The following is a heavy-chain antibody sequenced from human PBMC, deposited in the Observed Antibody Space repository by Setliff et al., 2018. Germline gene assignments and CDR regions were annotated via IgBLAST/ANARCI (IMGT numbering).Heavy chain of an antibody. CDR1: GYSISSGYI. CDR2: IGHTGSI. V-gene: IGHV4-38-2*02. D-gene: IGHD2-21*02. CDR3: ARDLGHGGDSDY. Sequence: TSETLYLTCTVSGYSISSGYIWGWIRQPPGKGLEWVGNIGHTGSINYNPSLKSRLTISRDTSKNQVSLKLNSVTATNTAVYYCARDLGHGGDSDYWGQGILVTVSS. J-gene: IGHJ4*02.